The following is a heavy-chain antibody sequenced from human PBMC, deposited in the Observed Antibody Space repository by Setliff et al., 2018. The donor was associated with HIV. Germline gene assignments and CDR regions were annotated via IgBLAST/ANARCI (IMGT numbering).Heavy chain of an antibody. Sequence: ASVKVSCKASGYTFSGYAMHWVRQAPGQGLEWMGWINTGNGNTKYSQKFQDRVTITRDTSANTGYMELSGLRSEDTAVYYCARDRVPKRGYTYREPDFDSWGQGTLVTVSS. CDR2: INTGNGNT. CDR3: ARDRVPKRGYTYREPDFDS. J-gene: IGHJ5*01. V-gene: IGHV1-3*04. D-gene: IGHD5-12*01. CDR1: GYTFSGYA.